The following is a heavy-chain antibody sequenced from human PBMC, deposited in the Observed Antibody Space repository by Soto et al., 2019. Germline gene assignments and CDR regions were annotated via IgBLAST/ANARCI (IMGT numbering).Heavy chain of an antibody. D-gene: IGHD3-10*01. CDR3: ARSHDSGPDPFDF. J-gene: IGHJ4*02. CDR1: GYSFTNYW. V-gene: IGHV5-51*01. CDR2: IYPRDSDT. Sequence: GESLKISCKGSGYSFTNYWIGWVRQMPGKGLEWMGVIYPRDSDTRYSPSFQGQVTISADKSISTAYLQWSSLKASDTALYYCARSHDSGPDPFDFWGRGTLVTVSS.